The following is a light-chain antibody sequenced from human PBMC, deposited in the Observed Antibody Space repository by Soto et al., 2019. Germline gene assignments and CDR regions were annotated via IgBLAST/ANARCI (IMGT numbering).Light chain of an antibody. V-gene: IGKV3-15*01. J-gene: IGKJ2*01. Sequence: EIVMSQSPATLSVSPGERVTFSCRASQSVTTNLAWYQQKPGQAPRLLIYGASIRATAIPARFSGSGSGTEFTLTISSLQSEDFAVYYCQQYNDWPPFTFGQGIKLEIK. CDR2: GAS. CDR3: QQYNDWPPFT. CDR1: QSVTTN.